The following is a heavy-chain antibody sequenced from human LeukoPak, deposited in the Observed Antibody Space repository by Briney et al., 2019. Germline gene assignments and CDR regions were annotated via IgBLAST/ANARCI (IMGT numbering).Heavy chain of an antibody. CDR2: ISYDGSNK. D-gene: IGHD5-18*01. CDR1: GFTFSSYA. V-gene: IGHV3-30-3*01. J-gene: IGHJ6*02. CDR3: ARGDIAMASDYYYYYGMDV. Sequence: PGRSLRLSCAASGFTFSSYAMHWVRQAPGKGLEWVAVISYDGSNKFYADSVKGRFTISRDNSKNTLYLQMNSLRAEDTAVYYCARGDIAMASDYYYYYGMDVWGQGTTVTVSS.